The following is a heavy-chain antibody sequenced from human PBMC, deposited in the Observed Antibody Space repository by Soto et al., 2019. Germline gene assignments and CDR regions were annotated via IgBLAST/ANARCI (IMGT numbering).Heavy chain of an antibody. V-gene: IGHV1-69*01. CDR1: GGTFSSYA. Sequence: QVQLVQSGAEVKKPGSSVKVSCKASGGTFSSYAISWVRQAPGQGLEWMGGIIPIFGTANYAQKFQGRVTITADESTSTAYMELSSLRSEATAVYYCARPRYDFWSGYFQSWFDPWGQGTLVTVSS. CDR3: ARPRYDFWSGYFQSWFDP. CDR2: IIPIFGTA. J-gene: IGHJ5*02. D-gene: IGHD3-3*01.